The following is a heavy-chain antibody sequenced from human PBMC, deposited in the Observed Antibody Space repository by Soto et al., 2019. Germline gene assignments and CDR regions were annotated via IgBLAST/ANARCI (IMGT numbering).Heavy chain of an antibody. CDR3: TKARCSGYSCYVPDY. CDR1: GFTFSSYT. CDR2: ISGSGGSP. V-gene: IGHV3-23*01. J-gene: IGHJ4*01. Sequence: EVQVLESGGGLVQPGGSLRLSCAASGFTFSSYTMAWVRQAPGKGLEWVSSISGSGGSPNYADSVQGRFTISRDNYKNTVSLQMNRLRAEDTATYHCTKARCSGYSCYVPDYWGHGTLVIVSS. D-gene: IGHD3-22*01.